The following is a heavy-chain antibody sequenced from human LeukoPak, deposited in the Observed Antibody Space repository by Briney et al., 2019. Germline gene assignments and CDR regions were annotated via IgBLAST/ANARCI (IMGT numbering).Heavy chain of an antibody. D-gene: IGHD3/OR15-3a*01. CDR2: ISWNSGSI. V-gene: IGHV3-9*01. Sequence: GGSLRLSCAASGFTFDDYAMHWVRQAPGKGLEWVSGISWNSGSIGYADSVKGRFTISRDNAKNSLYLQMNSLRAEDTALYYCAKDSMWGLVQDAFDIWGQGTMVTVSS. CDR1: GFTFDDYA. J-gene: IGHJ3*02. CDR3: AKDSMWGLVQDAFDI.